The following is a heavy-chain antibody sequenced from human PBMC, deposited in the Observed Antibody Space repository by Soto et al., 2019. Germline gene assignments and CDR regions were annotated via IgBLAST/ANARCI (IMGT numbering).Heavy chain of an antibody. V-gene: IGHV3-21*01. CDR1: GFTFSSYS. CDR3: AREYYYDSRGYYDYYYYGMDV. D-gene: IGHD3-22*01. CDR2: ISSSSSYI. J-gene: IGHJ6*02. Sequence: EVQLVESGGGLVKPGGSLRLSCAASGFTFSSYSMNWVRQAPGKGLEWVSSISSSSSYIYYADSVKGRFTISRDNAKNSLYLQMNSLRAEDTAVYYCAREYYYDSRGYYDYYYYGMDVWGQGTTVTVSS.